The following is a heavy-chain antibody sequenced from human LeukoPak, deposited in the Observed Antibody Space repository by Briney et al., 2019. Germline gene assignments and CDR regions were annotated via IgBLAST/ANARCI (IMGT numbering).Heavy chain of an antibody. V-gene: IGHV1-69*04. CDR3: ARPSVTMVRGVNGGYYYYGMDV. D-gene: IGHD3-10*01. CDR1: GGTFGSYA. CDR2: IIPILGIA. Sequence: GASVKVSCKASGGTFGSYAISWVRQAPGQGLEWMGRIIPILGIANYAQKFQGRVTITADKSTSTAYMELSSLRSEDTAVYYCARPSVTMVRGVNGGYYYYGMDVWGQGTTVTVSS. J-gene: IGHJ6*02.